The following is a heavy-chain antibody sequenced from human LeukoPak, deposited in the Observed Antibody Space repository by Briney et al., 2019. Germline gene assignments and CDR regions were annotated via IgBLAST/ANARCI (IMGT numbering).Heavy chain of an antibody. CDR3: ARSRYRGIAVAGTFSYWFDS. CDR2: INPNSGGT. CDR1: GYTFTGYY. D-gene: IGHD6-19*01. J-gene: IGHJ5*01. V-gene: IGHV1-2*02. Sequence: VASVKVSCKASGYTFTGYYMHWVRQAPGQGLEWMGWINPNSGGTNYAQKFQGRVTVTRDTSISTAYMELSRLRSDDTAVYYCARSRYRGIAVAGTFSYWFDSWGQGTLVTVSS.